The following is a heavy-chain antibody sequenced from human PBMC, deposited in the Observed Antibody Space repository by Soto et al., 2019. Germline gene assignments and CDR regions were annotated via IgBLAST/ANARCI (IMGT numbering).Heavy chain of an antibody. CDR2: ISLSGGST. CDR3: AKDFVRAFDV. Sequence: EVLLLESGGGLVQPGGSLRLSCAASGFTFSSYAMTWVRQAPGKGLEWVSTISLSGGSTYYADSVEGRFTISRDNSKNTPLPQMNSLSAEDTAVYFCAKDFVRAFDVLGQETRVTVSS. CDR1: GFTFSSYA. J-gene: IGHJ3*01. V-gene: IGHV3-23*01.